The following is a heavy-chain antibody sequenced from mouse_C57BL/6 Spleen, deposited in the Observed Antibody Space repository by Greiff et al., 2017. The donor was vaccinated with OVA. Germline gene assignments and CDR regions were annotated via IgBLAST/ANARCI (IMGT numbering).Heavy chain of an antibody. J-gene: IGHJ1*03. D-gene: IGHD1-1*01. CDR2: IYPGDGAP. Sequence: QVQLKESGPALVKPGASVKISCKASGYAFSSSWMNWVKQRPGTGLEWIGRIYPGDGAPNYNGKFKGKATLTADKSYSPAYMQLSRLTAEDSAGYFCARRFYYYSSSYGGYIDVWGTGTTGTVSS. CDR3: ARRFYYYSSSYGGYIDV. CDR1: GYAFSSSW. V-gene: IGHV1-82*01.